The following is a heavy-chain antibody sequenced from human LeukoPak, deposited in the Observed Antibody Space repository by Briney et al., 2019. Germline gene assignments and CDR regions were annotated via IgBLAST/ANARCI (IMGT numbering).Heavy chain of an antibody. Sequence: PGGSLRLSCAASGFTLDDYAMHWVRQAPGKGLEWVSGICWNSGSIGYADSVKGRFTISRDNAKNSLYLQMNSLRAEDTALYYCAKDIGITMVRGVILGAFDIWGQGTMVTVSS. CDR2: ICWNSGSI. CDR3: AKDIGITMVRGVILGAFDI. CDR1: GFTLDDYA. D-gene: IGHD3-10*01. V-gene: IGHV3-9*01. J-gene: IGHJ3*02.